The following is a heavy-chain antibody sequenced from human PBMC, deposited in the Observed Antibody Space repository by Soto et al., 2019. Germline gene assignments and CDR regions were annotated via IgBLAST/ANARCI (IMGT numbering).Heavy chain of an antibody. CDR1: GFTFSSYA. CDR3: ARGGGRGRLQYYFDY. D-gene: IGHD4-4*01. CDR2: ISYDGSNK. Sequence: GGSLRLSCAASGFTFSSYAMHWVRQAPGKGLEWVAVISYDGSNKYYADSVKGRFTISRDNSKNTLYLQMNSLRAEDRAVYYCARGGGRGRLQYYFDYWGQGTLVTVSS. J-gene: IGHJ4*02. V-gene: IGHV3-30*04.